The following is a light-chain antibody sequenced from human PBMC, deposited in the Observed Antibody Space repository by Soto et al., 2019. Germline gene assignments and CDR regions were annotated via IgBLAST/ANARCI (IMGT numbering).Light chain of an antibody. J-gene: IGLJ1*01. CDR1: SSDVGGYNY. V-gene: IGLV2-14*01. CDR2: EVS. CDR3: SSYTSFSTYV. Sequence: QSALTQPASVSGSPGQSITISCTGTSSDVGGYNYVSWYQQHPGKAPKLMIYEVSNRPSGVSNRFSGSKSDNTASLTISGLQDEDEADYYCSSYTSFSTYVFGTGTQLTVL.